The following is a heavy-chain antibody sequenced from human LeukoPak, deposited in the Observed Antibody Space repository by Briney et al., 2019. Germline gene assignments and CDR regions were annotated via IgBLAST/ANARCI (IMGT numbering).Heavy chain of an antibody. CDR1: GYTFTNYG. CDR2: ISGYNGNT. Sequence: ASVKVSCKASGYTFTNYGISWVRQAPGQGLEWMGWISGYNGNTNYAQEFQGRVTMTTDTSTSTAYMELRRLRSDDTAVYYCARVGDNSSGFYLYWYFALWGRGTLVTVSS. CDR3: ARVGDNSSGFYLYWYFAL. D-gene: IGHD3-22*01. J-gene: IGHJ2*01. V-gene: IGHV1-18*01.